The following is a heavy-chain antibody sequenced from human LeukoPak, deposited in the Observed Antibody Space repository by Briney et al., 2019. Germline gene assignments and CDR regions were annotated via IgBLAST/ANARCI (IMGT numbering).Heavy chain of an antibody. CDR1: GFTFSSYW. CDR2: ISYDGSNK. Sequence: GGSLRLSCAASGFTFSSYWMHWVRQAPGKGLEWVAVISYDGSNKYYADSVKGRFTISRDNSKNTLYLQMNSLRAEDTAVYYCARENYDILTGYYYGYYYYGMDVWGQGTTVTVSS. CDR3: ARENYDILTGYYYGYYYYGMDV. V-gene: IGHV3-30-3*01. D-gene: IGHD3-9*01. J-gene: IGHJ6*02.